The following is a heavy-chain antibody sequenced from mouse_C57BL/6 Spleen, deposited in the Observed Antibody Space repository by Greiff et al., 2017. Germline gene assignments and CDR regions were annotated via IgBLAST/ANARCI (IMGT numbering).Heavy chain of an antibody. CDR1: GYTFTSYW. V-gene: IGHV1-69*01. Sequence: VQLQQPGAELVMPGASVKLSCKASGYTFTSYWMHWVKQRPGQGLEWIGEFDPSDSYTNYNQKFKGKSTLTVDKSSSTAYMQLSSLTSEDSAVYYCARGYYGSSLWYFDVWGTGTTVTVSS. D-gene: IGHD1-1*01. J-gene: IGHJ1*03. CDR3: ARGYYGSSLWYFDV. CDR2: FDPSDSYT.